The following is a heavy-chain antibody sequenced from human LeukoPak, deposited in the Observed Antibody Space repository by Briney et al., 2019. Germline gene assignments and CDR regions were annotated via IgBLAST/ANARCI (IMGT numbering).Heavy chain of an antibody. D-gene: IGHD4-17*01. Sequence: ASVKVSCKASGYTFTSYVISWVRQAPGQGLEWMGWISAYNGNRNYAQKVQGRVTMTTDTSTSTAYMELRSLRSDDTAVYFRARGDYGDYPVLYWGQGTLVTVSS. J-gene: IGHJ4*02. CDR3: ARGDYGDYPVLY. CDR2: ISAYNGNR. V-gene: IGHV1-18*01. CDR1: GYTFTSYV.